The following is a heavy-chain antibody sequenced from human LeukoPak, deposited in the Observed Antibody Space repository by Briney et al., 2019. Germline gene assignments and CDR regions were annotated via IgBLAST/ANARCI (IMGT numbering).Heavy chain of an antibody. J-gene: IGHJ4*02. D-gene: IGHD4-17*01. V-gene: IGHV3-33*06. CDR2: IWYDGSNK. CDR1: GFTFSSYG. Sequence: GGSLRLSCAASGFTFSSYGMHWVRQAPGKGLEWVAVIWYDGSNKYYADSVKGRFTISRDNSKNTLYLQMNSLRAEDTAVYYCAKPGDDYGDSGYFHYWGQGTLVTVSS. CDR3: AKPGDDYGDSGYFHY.